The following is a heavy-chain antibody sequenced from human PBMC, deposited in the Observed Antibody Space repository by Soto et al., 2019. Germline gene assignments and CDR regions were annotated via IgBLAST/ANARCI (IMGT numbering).Heavy chain of an antibody. CDR2: VTSRGDTT. CDR1: GFIFSNYA. CDR3: AKDRLGGGLDY. Sequence: EVQLLQSGGGLVQPGGSLRLSCAASGFIFSNYAMNWVRQAPGKGLERVSIVTSRGDTTYYADSVKGRFTISRDNPKNTLYLQVNSLTAEDTAVYYCAKDRLGGGLDYWGQGPLVSVSS. J-gene: IGHJ4*02. D-gene: IGHD3-16*01. V-gene: IGHV3-23*01.